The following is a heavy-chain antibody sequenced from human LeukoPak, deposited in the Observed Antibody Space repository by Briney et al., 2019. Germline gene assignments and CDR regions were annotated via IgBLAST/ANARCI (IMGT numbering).Heavy chain of an antibody. CDR3: ARVYGSSNHYYYYGMDV. Sequence: SGRSLRLSCAASGFTFSSYGMHWVRQAPGKGLEWVAVISYDGSNKYYADSVKGRFTISRDNSKNTLYLQMNSLRAEDTAVYYCARVYGSSNHYYYYGMDVWGQGTTVTVSS. D-gene: IGHD1-26*01. V-gene: IGHV3-30*03. J-gene: IGHJ6*02. CDR1: GFTFSSYG. CDR2: ISYDGSNK.